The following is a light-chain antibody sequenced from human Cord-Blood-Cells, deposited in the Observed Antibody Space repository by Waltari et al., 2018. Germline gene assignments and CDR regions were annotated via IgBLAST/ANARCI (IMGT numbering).Light chain of an antibody. Sequence: QSALTQPASVSGSPGQSITISCTGTSSDVGGYNHVSWYQQHPGKAPKLMIYDVSKRPSGVSNRFSGSKSANTASLTISGLQAEDEADYYCSSYTSSSTWVFGGGTKLTVL. CDR1: SSDVGGYNH. J-gene: IGLJ3*02. CDR3: SSYTSSSTWV. V-gene: IGLV2-14*01. CDR2: DVS.